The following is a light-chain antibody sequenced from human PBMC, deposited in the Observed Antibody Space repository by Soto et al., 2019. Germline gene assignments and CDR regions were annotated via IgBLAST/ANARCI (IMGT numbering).Light chain of an antibody. V-gene: IGKV1-5*03. Sequence: DIQMTQSPSTLSASVGDRVTITCRASQSITTWLAWYQQKPGKAPKLLIYKAINLQSGVPSRFSGSGYGTEFTLTISSLQPDDFGTYYCQRYNDYQYVFGQGTKLDMK. CDR2: KAI. CDR1: QSITTW. CDR3: QRYNDYQYV. J-gene: IGKJ2*01.